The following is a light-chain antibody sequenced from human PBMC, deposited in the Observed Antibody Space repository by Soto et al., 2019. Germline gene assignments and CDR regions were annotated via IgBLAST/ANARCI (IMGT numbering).Light chain of an antibody. Sequence: DIQMTQSPSTLSASVGDRVTITCRASQSISSWLAWYQQKPGKAPKLLIYDASSLESGVPSRFSGSGSGTEFTLTICSLQPDDFATYYCQQYNSYSGTFGQGTKVEIQ. J-gene: IGKJ1*01. V-gene: IGKV1-5*01. CDR1: QSISSW. CDR3: QQYNSYSGT. CDR2: DAS.